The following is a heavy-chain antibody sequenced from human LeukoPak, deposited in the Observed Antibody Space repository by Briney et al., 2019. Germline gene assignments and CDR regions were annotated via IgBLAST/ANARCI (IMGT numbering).Heavy chain of an antibody. D-gene: IGHD3-22*01. CDR2: IYSGGST. J-gene: IGHJ4*02. CDR3: AGERPENYYESSGYFDY. CDR1: GFTVSSNY. V-gene: IGHV3-66*01. Sequence: GGSLRLSCAASGFTVSSNYMSWVRRAPGKGLEWVSVIYSGGSTYYADSVKGRFTISRDNSKNTLYLQMNSLRAEDTAVYYCAGERPENYYESSGYFDYWGQGTLVTVSS.